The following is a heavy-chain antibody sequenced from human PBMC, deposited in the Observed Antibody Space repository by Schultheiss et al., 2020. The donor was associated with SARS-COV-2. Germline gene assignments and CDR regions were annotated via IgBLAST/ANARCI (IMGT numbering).Heavy chain of an antibody. J-gene: IGHJ4*02. Sequence: GGSLRLSCAASGFTFSSYSMNWVRQAPGKGLEWVGRIRSKANSYATAYAASVKGRFTISRDDSKNTAYLQMNSLKTEDTAVYYCTRLGLIAARPFDYWGQGTLVTVSS. CDR3: TRLGLIAARPFDY. D-gene: IGHD6-6*01. V-gene: IGHV3-73*01. CDR2: IRSKANSYAT. CDR1: GFTFSSYS.